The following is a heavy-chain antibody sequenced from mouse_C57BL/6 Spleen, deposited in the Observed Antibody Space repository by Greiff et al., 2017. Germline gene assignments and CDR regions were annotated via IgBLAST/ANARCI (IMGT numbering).Heavy chain of an antibody. Sequence: VQLQQPGAELVKPGASVKMSCKASGYTFTSYWITWVKQRPGQGLEWIGDIYPGSGSTNYNEKFKSKATLTVDTSSSPASMQLRSLPSGDSAVYYCAREGGRGYFDYWGQGTTLTVSS. CDR1: GYTFTSYW. D-gene: IGHD3-3*01. CDR3: AREGGRGYFDY. V-gene: IGHV1-55*01. J-gene: IGHJ2*01. CDR2: IYPGSGST.